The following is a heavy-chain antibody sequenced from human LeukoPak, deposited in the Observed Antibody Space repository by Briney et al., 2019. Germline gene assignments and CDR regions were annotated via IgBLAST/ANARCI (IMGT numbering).Heavy chain of an antibody. Sequence: WGSLTLSCAASGFTFSSYAMSWVRQAPGKGLEWVSAISGTGGRTYYADSVKGRFPISRDNSKNMLYLQMNSLRAEDTAVYYCAKRPRVAAAGDGSWFDPWGQGTLVTVSS. CDR1: GFTFSSYA. J-gene: IGHJ5*02. D-gene: IGHD6-13*01. CDR2: ISGTGGRT. CDR3: AKRPRVAAAGDGSWFDP. V-gene: IGHV3-23*01.